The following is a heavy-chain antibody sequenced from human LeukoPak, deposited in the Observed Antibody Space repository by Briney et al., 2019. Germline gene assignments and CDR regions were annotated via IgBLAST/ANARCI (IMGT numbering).Heavy chain of an antibody. CDR1: GFTFNSYW. CDR2: IKQDGSEK. V-gene: IGHV3-7*03. J-gene: IGHJ6*03. D-gene: IGHD1-26*01. CDR3: ARVEVSGSYYYYYYYMDV. Sequence: PGGSLRLSCAASGFTFNSYWMSWVRQAPGKGLEWVAKIKQDGSEKYSVDSVKGRFTISRDNSKNTLYLQMNSLRAEDTAVYYCARVEVSGSYYYYYYYMDVWGKGTTVTISS.